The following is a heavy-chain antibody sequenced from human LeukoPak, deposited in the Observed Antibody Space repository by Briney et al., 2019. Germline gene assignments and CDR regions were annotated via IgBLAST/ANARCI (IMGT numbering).Heavy chain of an antibody. CDR1: GFTLSDHY. D-gene: IGHD4-11*01. J-gene: IGHJ4*02. Sequence: GGSLRLSCAASGFTLSDHYMDWVRQAPGKGLEWVGRARGRANSFTTEYVASVKGRFTISRDDSKNSLYLQLNSLKTEDTAVYYCARGPDTNYDYWGQGTLVTVSS. V-gene: IGHV3-72*01. CDR3: ARGPDTNYDY. CDR2: ARGRANSFTT.